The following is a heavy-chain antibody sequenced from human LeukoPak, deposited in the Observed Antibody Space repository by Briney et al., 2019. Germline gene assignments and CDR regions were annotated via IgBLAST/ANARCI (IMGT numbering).Heavy chain of an antibody. CDR3: ARDHRYYYDSSGYGWRWYFDL. D-gene: IGHD3-22*01. CDR2: IYYSGST. CDR1: GGSISSGDYY. V-gene: IGHV4-30-4*01. Sequence: PSQTLSLTCTVSGGSISSGDYYWGWIRQPPGKGLEWIGYIYYSGSTYYNPSLKSRVTISVDTSKNQFSLKLSSVTAADTAVYYCARDHRYYYDSSGYGWRWYFDLWGRGTLVTVSS. J-gene: IGHJ2*01.